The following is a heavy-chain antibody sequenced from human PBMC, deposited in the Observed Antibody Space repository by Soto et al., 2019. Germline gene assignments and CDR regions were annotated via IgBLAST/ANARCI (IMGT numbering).Heavy chain of an antibody. CDR2: INPTSGNT. J-gene: IGHJ3*01. Sequence: QVQLVQSGAEVKKPGASVKVSCMASGYTFTNYDINWVRQATGQGLEWMGWINPTSGNTGNAQKFQVRVTMTRNTAKSTADMDLAAVGSEDTAVYYSARGLYTFDVRGHGTMVTVSS. V-gene: IGHV1-8*01. CDR3: ARGLYTFDV. CDR1: GYTFTNYD. D-gene: IGHD2-2*02.